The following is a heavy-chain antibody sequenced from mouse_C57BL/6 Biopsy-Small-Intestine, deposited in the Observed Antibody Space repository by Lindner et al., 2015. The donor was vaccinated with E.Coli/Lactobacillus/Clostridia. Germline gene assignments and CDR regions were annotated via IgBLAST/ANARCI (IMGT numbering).Heavy chain of an antibody. CDR2: INPDNGLT. J-gene: IGHJ4*01. V-gene: IGHV1-84*02. CDR1: GYTFTDYY. Sequence: SVKVSCKASGYTFTDYYIHWVRQAPGQGLEWMGWINPDNGLTNYAQNFQGRVTMTRDTSISTAYMELSRLRSDDTAVFFCARDLHYLYDYWGQGTLVSVSS. D-gene: IGHD6-1*01. CDR3: ARDLHYLYDY.